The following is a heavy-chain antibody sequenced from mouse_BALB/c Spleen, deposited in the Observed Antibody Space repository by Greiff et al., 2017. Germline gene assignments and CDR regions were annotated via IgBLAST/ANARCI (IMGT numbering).Heavy chain of an antibody. V-gene: IGHV5-17*02. CDR2: ISSGSSTI. D-gene: IGHD1-1*01. J-gene: IGHJ2*01. Sequence: EVKLVESGGGLVKPGGSLKLSCAASGFTFSSYAMSWVRQTPEKRLEWVASISSGSSTIYYADTVKGRFTISRDNPKNTLFLQMTSLRSEDTAMYYCAREYYGTVYFDYWGQGTTHTVAS. CDR1: GFTFSSYA. CDR3: AREYYGTVYFDY.